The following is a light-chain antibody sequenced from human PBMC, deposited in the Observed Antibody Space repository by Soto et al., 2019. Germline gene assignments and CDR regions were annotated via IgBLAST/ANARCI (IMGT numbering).Light chain of an antibody. CDR2: DVS. V-gene: IGLV2-11*01. J-gene: IGLJ1*01. CDR1: SSDVGGYNF. CDR3: CSYAGSHTFV. Sequence: SALPQARSVSVSPGQSVTISCTGTSSDVGGYNFVSWYQQYPGKAPKFMIYDVSKRPSGVPDRFSGSKSGNTASLTISGLLAEDEADYYCCSYAGSHTFVFGTGTKVTVL.